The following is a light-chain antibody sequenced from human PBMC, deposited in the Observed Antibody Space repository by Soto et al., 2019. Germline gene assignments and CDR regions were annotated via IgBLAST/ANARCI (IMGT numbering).Light chain of an antibody. CDR2: CAS. Sequence: DIVMTQSPESLAVSLVERATINCKSSQSVLYSSNNKNHLAWYQQESGQTPKLLIYCASTRESGVPDRFRGSGSQTDFTPNISPLHAEDVSVYYCQQYYSTPWTFGQRTKVEIK. CDR3: QQYYSTPWT. CDR1: QSVLYSSNNKNH. J-gene: IGKJ1*01. V-gene: IGKV4-1*01.